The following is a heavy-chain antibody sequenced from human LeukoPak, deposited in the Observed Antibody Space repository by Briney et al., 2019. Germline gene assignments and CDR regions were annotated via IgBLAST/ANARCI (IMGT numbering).Heavy chain of an antibody. J-gene: IGHJ4*02. V-gene: IGHV3-53*01. CDR3: AHRKATSWAHDY. CDR2: IYSGGSGST. D-gene: IGHD2-2*01. Sequence: PGGSLRLSCAASGFTVSSSYMSWVRQAPGKGLEWVSVIYSGGSGSTYYADSVKGRFTISRDNSKNTLNLQMNSLRAEDTAVYYCAHRKATSWAHDYWVQGTLVNVSS. CDR1: GFTVSSSY.